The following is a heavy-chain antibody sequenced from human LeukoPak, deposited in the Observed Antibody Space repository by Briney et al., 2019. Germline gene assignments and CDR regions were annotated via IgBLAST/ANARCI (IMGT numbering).Heavy chain of an antibody. CDR3: ARSAAAGRIVATFGY. J-gene: IGHJ4*02. V-gene: IGHV3-30*04. CDR2: LSYDGSSK. D-gene: IGHD5-12*01. Sequence: PGRSLRLSCAASGFTFSTFAMHWVRQAPGKVLEWVAILSYDGSSKYYADSVKGRFTISRDNSKKTLYLQMNSLRTEDTAVYYCARSAAAGRIVATFGYWGQGTLVTVSS. CDR1: GFTFSTFA.